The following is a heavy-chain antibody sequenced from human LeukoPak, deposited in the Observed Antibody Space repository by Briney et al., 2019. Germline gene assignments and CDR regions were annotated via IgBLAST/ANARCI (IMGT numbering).Heavy chain of an antibody. CDR3: VRHDGRGGATMGALDS. J-gene: IGHJ4*02. D-gene: IGHD5-12*01. Sequence: SETLSLTCTVSAGSISSSSHHWGWIRQSPGKGREWIGSIYYGRTTYYNPSLNSRVTISVVTSKNQFSLQLNSVTAADTAVYYCVRHDGRGGATMGALDSWGQGSLVTVSS. V-gene: IGHV4-39*01. CDR2: IYYGRTT. CDR1: AGSISSSSHH.